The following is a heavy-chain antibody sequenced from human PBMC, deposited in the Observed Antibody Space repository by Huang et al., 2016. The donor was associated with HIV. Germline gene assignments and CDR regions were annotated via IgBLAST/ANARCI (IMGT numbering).Heavy chain of an antibody. D-gene: IGHD3-10*01. V-gene: IGHV3-30*02. Sequence: QVQLVESGGGVVQPGGSLRLSCAAFGFTFSSYGMHWVRQAPGKGLEWVAFIRYDGSHKYYADSVRGRFTISRDNSKNTLYLQMNSLRAEDTAVYYCAKGSMANAFDIWGQGTMVTVSS. CDR3: AKGSMANAFDI. CDR2: IRYDGSHK. J-gene: IGHJ3*02. CDR1: GFTFSSYG.